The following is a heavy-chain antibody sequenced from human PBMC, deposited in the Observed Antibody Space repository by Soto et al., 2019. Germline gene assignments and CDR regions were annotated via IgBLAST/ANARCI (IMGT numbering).Heavy chain of an antibody. CDR2: ILPFFGTA. CDR3: ERGHEHGGNSDAFDV. Sequence: QVHLVQSGAEVKKPGSSVKVSCTYSGGTFRTESINWVRQAPGQGLEWMGGILPFFGTADYAPRFQGRVTINADGATTTAYMEWRSLTSKATAVCSCERGHEHGGNSDAFDVGSQWTMVTVSS. D-gene: IGHD2-21*01. J-gene: IGHJ3*01. V-gene: IGHV1-69*13. CDR1: GGTFRTES.